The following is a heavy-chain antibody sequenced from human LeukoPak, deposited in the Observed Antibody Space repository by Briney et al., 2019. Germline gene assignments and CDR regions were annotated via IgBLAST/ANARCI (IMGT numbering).Heavy chain of an antibody. CDR1: GFTFSSYW. D-gene: IGHD7-27*01. Sequence: GGSLRLSCAASGFTFSSYWMYWVRQAPGKGLVWVSHTNSDGRNTIYADSVKGRFTISRDNAKNTLYLQMNSLRAEDTAVYYCVRGLSGPANWGQGTLVTVSS. V-gene: IGHV3-74*01. CDR3: VRGLSGPAN. J-gene: IGHJ4*02. CDR2: TNSDGRNT.